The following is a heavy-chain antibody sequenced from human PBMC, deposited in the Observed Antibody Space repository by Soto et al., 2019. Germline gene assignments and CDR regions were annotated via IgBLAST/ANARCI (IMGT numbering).Heavy chain of an antibody. Sequence: EVQLLESGGGLVQPGGSLRLSCAASGFTFSSYAMSWVRQAPGKGLEWVSAISGSGGSTYYADSVKGRFTISRDNSKTTLYLQMNSLRAEDTAVYYCAKDYCSSTSCPPGHLGELSTRIGLAFDIWGQGTMVTVSS. CDR2: ISGSGGST. J-gene: IGHJ3*02. V-gene: IGHV3-23*01. CDR3: AKDYCSSTSCPPGHLGELSTRIGLAFDI. CDR1: GFTFSSYA. D-gene: IGHD2-2*01.